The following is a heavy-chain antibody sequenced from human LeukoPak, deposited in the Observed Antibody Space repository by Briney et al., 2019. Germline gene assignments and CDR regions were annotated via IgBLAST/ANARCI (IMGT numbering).Heavy chain of an antibody. J-gene: IGHJ3*02. V-gene: IGHV4-39*07. CDR2: IYYSGST. CDR3: ASYDSSGYQGDAFDI. CDR1: GGSISSSSYY. Sequence: PSETLSLTCTVSGGSISSSSYYWGWIRQPPGKGLEWIGSIYYSGSTYYNPSLKSRVTISVDTSKNQFSLKLSSVTAADTAVYYCASYDSSGYQGDAFDIWGQGTMVTVSS. D-gene: IGHD3-22*01.